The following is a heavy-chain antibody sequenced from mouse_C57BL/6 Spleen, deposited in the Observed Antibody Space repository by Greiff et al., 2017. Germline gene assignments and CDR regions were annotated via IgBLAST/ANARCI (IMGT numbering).Heavy chain of an antibody. CDR1: GYTFTDHT. V-gene: IGHV1-78*01. J-gene: IGHJ4*01. Sequence: VQLQQSDAELVKPGASVKISCKVSGYTFTDHTIHWMKQRPEQGLEWIGYIYPRDGSTKYNAKFKGKATLTADKSSSTAYMQLNSLTSENSAVYFCARGGTPYYYAMDYWGQGTSVTVSS. CDR2: IYPRDGST. D-gene: IGHD3-3*01. CDR3: ARGGTPYYYAMDY.